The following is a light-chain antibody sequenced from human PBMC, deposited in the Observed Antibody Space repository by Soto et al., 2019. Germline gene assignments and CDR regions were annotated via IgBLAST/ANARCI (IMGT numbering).Light chain of an antibody. Sequence: EIVLTQSPGTLSSSPGERATLSCRASQSVSSSYLAWYQQKPGQAPRLLIYGASSRATGIPDRFSGSGSGTDFTLTISSLQPEDFATYYCQQSFTTPSFGQGTRLEI. CDR1: QSVSSSY. CDR3: QQSFTTPS. J-gene: IGKJ5*01. V-gene: IGKV3-20*01. CDR2: GAS.